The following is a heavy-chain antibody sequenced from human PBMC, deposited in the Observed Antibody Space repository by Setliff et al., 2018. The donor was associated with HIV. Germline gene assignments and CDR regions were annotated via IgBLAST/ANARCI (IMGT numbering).Heavy chain of an antibody. CDR1: GLTFSGYG. D-gene: IGHD2-15*01. CDR2: IRYDGSNK. J-gene: IGHJ4*02. Sequence: GGSLRLSCAASGLTFSGYGMHWVRQAPGKGLEWVAFIRYDGSNKYYADSVKGRFTISRDNSRTTMYLQMNSLRAEDTAVYYCAKRATATAPFDYWGQGTLVTVSS. V-gene: IGHV3-30*02. CDR3: AKRATATAPFDY.